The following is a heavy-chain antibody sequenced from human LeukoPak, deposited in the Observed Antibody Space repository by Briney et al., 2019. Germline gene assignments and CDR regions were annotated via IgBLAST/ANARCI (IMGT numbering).Heavy chain of an antibody. D-gene: IGHD3-22*01. Sequence: SETLSLTCTVSGGSIISSSYYWGWIRQPPGKGLEWIGSIYYSGSTYYNPSLKSRVTISVDTSKNQFSLKLSSVTAADTAVYYCARGESAGYDSSGYYRQYYFDYWGQGTLVTVSS. CDR2: IYYSGST. CDR1: GGSIISSSYY. CDR3: ARGESAGYDSSGYYRQYYFDY. V-gene: IGHV4-39*07. J-gene: IGHJ4*02.